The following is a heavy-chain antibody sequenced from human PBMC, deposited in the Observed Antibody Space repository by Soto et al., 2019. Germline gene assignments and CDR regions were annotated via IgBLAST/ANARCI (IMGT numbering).Heavy chain of an antibody. J-gene: IGHJ1*01. V-gene: IGHV1-8*01. CDR1: GYSFTSYD. Sequence: QVQLVQSGAEVKKPGASVKVSCKASGYSFTSYDINWVRQATGQGLEWMGWMNPNSGNTGYAQKFQGRVTMARNTSISTAYMERSSLRSEDTAVYYCARVSMGSSPGDFQHWGQGTLVTVSS. CDR3: ARVSMGSSPGDFQH. D-gene: IGHD6-6*01. CDR2: MNPNSGNT.